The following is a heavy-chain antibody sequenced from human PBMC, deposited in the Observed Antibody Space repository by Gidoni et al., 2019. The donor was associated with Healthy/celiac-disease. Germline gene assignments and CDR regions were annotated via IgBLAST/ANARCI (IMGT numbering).Heavy chain of an antibody. Sequence: VQLVQSGAEVKKPGAPVKVSCQAPGYTFTSYGISWVRQAPGQGLEWMGWIRAYNGNTNYAQKLQGRVTMTTDTSTSTAYMELRSLRSDDTAVYYCAREADCGGDCYSCDYWGQGTLVTVSS. CDR3: AREADCGGDCYSCDY. J-gene: IGHJ4*02. D-gene: IGHD2-21*01. CDR2: IRAYNGNT. CDR1: GYTFTSYG. V-gene: IGHV1-18*01.